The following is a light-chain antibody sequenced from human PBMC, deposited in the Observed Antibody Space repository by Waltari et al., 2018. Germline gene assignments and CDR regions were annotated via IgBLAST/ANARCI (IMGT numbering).Light chain of an antibody. CDR3: QTWDNTNQVV. J-gene: IGLJ2*01. Sequence: SYELAQPPSVSVSPGQPANITCSGDKLGKKYSSWYQQKSGQSHVVILYQDSRRPSGIPERFSGSNSGNTATLTISGTVTMDEGDYYCQTWDNTNQVVFGGGTTLTVL. CDR2: QDS. CDR1: KLGKKY. V-gene: IGLV3-1*01.